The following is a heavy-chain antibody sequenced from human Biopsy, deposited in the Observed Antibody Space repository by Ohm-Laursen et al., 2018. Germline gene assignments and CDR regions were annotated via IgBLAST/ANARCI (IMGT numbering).Heavy chain of an antibody. CDR3: ARAGRYCSGGGCYSWFDS. D-gene: IGHD2-15*01. V-gene: IGHV3-72*01. Sequence: SLSLSCAASVFSFSDNYMDWVRQAPGKGLEWVGRISDKANSYTTDYAASVKGRFTISRDDSKNSLYLQMNSLKTEDTALYYCARAGRYCSGGGCYSWFDSWGQGTLVTVSS. CDR1: VFSFSDNY. CDR2: ISDKANSYTT. J-gene: IGHJ5*01.